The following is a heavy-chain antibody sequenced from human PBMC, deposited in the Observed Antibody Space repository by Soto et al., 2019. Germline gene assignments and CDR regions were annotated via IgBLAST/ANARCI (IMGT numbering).Heavy chain of an antibody. CDR1: GYTFTDYY. V-gene: IGHV1-2*02. CDR2: INPNSGGT. CDR3: ATLGAGAFDY. D-gene: IGHD3-16*01. J-gene: IGHJ4*02. Sequence: GASVKVSCKASGYTFTDYYIHWVRQAPGQGLEGMGWINPNSGGTNYAQKFQGRVTMTRDTSISTAYMELSRLRTDDTAVYYCATLGAGAFDYWGQGSLVTVYS.